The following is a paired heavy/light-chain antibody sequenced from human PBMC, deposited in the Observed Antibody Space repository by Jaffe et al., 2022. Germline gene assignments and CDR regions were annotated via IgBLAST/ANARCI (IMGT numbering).Light chain of an antibody. CDR2: KAS. CDR3: QHYKSYPYT. Sequence: DIQMTQSPSTLSASVGDRVTITCRASQNITSWLAWYQQKPGKAPNLLISKASNLESGVPSRFSGSESGTDFTLTISSLQPDDFATYYCQHYKSYPYTFGQGTKLEIK. CDR1: QNITSW. V-gene: IGKV1-5*03. J-gene: IGKJ2*01.
Heavy chain of an antibody. CDR2: INHSGST. V-gene: IGHV4-34*01. D-gene: IGHD2-8*01. CDR1: GGSFSGHY. CDR3: ARGPFLKDGVCYTGSCYMDV. Sequence: QVQLQQWGAGLLKPSETLSLTCAVYGGSFSGHYWSWIRQPPGKGLEWIGEINHSGSTNYNPPLKSRVTISVDTSKNQFSLKMNSVTAADTAVYYCARGPFLKDGVCYTGSCYMDVWGKGTTVTVSS. J-gene: IGHJ6*04.